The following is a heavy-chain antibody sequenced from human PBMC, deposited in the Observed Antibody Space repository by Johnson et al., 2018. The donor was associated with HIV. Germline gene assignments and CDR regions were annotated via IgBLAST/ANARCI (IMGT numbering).Heavy chain of an antibody. CDR3: ARGYCSSTSCYAFFLPFDI. Sequence: VQLVESGGGLVQPGRSLRLSCAASGFSFDDYAMHWVRQVPGKGLEWVSGIRWNGGSTGYADSVKGRLSISRDNAKNSLYLQMNSLRAEDTALYYCARGYCSSTSCYAFFLPFDIWGQGTMVTVSS. D-gene: IGHD2-2*01. CDR1: GFSFDDYA. J-gene: IGHJ3*02. CDR2: IRWNGGST. V-gene: IGHV3-9*01.